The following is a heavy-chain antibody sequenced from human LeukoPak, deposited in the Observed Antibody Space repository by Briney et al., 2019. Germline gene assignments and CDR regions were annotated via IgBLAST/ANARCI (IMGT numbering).Heavy chain of an antibody. CDR1: GYTFTSYG. CDR3: ARANRLSLAVAGAY. Sequence: ASVKVSCKASGYTFTSYGISWVRHAPGQGLERMGWISAYNGNTNYAQKLQGRVTMTTDTSTSTAYMELRSLRSDDTAVYYCARANRLSLAVAGAYWGQGTLVTVSS. J-gene: IGHJ4*02. D-gene: IGHD6-19*01. CDR2: ISAYNGNT. V-gene: IGHV1-18*01.